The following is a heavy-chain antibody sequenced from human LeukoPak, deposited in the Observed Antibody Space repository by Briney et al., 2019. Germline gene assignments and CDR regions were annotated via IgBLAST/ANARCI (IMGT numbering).Heavy chain of an antibody. CDR1: GGSISSYY. J-gene: IGHJ4*02. Sequence: SETLSLTCTVSGGSISSYYWSWIRQPPGKGLEWIGYFYYSGSTNYNPSLKSRVTISADTSKNQFSLKLSSVTAADAAVYYCARRVGATHFFDYWGQGTLVTVSS. D-gene: IGHD1-26*01. CDR2: FYYSGST. CDR3: ARRVGATHFFDY. V-gene: IGHV4-59*01.